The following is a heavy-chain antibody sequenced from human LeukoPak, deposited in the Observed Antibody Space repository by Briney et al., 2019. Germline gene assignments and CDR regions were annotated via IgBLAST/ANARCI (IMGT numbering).Heavy chain of an antibody. V-gene: IGHV5-51*01. D-gene: IGHD4-17*01. CDR3: ARLTYYGDYGYYFDY. J-gene: IGHJ4*02. Sequence: GESLKISCKGSGYSFTSYWIGWVRQMPGKGLEWMGIIYPGDSDTRYSPSFQGQVTISADKSISTAYLQWSSLKASDTAMYYCARLTYYGDYGYYFDYWGQGTLVTVSS. CDR1: GYSFTSYW. CDR2: IYPGDSDT.